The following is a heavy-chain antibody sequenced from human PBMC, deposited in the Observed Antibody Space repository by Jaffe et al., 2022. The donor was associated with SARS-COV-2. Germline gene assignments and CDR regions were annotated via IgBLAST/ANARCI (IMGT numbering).Heavy chain of an antibody. CDR2: INHSGST. J-gene: IGHJ1*01. D-gene: IGHD2-8*01. V-gene: IGHV4-34*01. Sequence: QVQLQQWGAGLLKPSETLSLTCAVYGGSFSGYYWSWIRQPPGKGLEWIGEINHSGSTNYNPSLKSRVTISVDTSKNQFSLKLSSVTAADTAVYYCAIHPMGMKPFQHWGQGTLVTVSS. CDR1: GGSFSGYY. CDR3: AIHPMGMKPFQH.